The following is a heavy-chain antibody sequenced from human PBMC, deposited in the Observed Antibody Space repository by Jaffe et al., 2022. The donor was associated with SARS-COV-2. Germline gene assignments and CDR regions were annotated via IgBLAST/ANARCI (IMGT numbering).Heavy chain of an antibody. J-gene: IGHJ4*02. Sequence: EVQLLESGGGLVQSGGSLRLSCAASGFSFSSYAMLWVRQAPGKGLEWVSVISGSGGSTYYADSVKGRFTISRDNSKSTLYLQMNSLRAEDTAIYFCAKDRVIIKVVGMGDYWGQGTQVTVSS. V-gene: IGHV3-23*01. CDR2: ISGSGGST. CDR1: GFSFSSYA. D-gene: IGHD3-10*01. CDR3: AKDRVIIKVVGMGDY.